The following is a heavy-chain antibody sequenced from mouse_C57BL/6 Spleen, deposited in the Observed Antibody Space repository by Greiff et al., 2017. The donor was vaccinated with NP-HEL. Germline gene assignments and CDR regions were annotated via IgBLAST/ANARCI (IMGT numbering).Heavy chain of an antibody. CDR1: GFTFSSYA. J-gene: IGHJ3*01. V-gene: IGHV5-4*01. CDR3: ARASYYSNYPLAY. D-gene: IGHD2-5*01. Sequence: EVQRVESGGGLVKPGGSLKLSCAASGFTFSSYAMSWVRQTPEKRLEWVATISDGGSYTYYPDNVKGRFTISRDNAKNNLYLQMSHLKSEDTAMYYCARASYYSNYPLAYWGQGTLVTVSA. CDR2: ISDGGSYT.